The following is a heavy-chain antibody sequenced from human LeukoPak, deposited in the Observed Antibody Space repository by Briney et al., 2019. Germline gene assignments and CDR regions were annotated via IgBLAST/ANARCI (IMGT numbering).Heavy chain of an antibody. Sequence: GGSLRLSCAASGFTFSSYAMSWVRQAPGKGLEWVSAISGSGGSTYYADSVKGRFTISRDNSKNTLYLQMNSLRAEDTAVYYCARDPRILYNWNYDGWFDPWGQGTLVTVSS. CDR1: GFTFSSYA. V-gene: IGHV3-23*01. J-gene: IGHJ5*02. CDR3: ARDPRILYNWNYDGWFDP. CDR2: ISGSGGST. D-gene: IGHD1-7*01.